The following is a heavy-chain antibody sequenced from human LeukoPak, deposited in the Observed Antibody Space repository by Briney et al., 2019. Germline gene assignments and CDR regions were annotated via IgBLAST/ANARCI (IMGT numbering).Heavy chain of an antibody. D-gene: IGHD3-9*01. CDR2: ISTYNGNT. V-gene: IGHV1-18*01. Sequence: GASVKCSCNASGYTFTSYGISWVRQPPGQGLEWMGWISTYNGNTNYAQKLQGRVTMTTDTSTSTSYMELRSLRSDDTAVYYCARLEYYDILTGYSPSGMDVWGQGTTVTVSS. CDR1: GYTFTSYG. CDR3: ARLEYYDILTGYSPSGMDV. J-gene: IGHJ6*02.